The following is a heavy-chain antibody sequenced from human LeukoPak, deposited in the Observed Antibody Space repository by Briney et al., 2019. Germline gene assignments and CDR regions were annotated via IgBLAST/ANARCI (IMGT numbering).Heavy chain of an antibody. D-gene: IGHD6-13*01. CDR1: GGSISSSSYY. J-gene: IGHJ4*02. Sequence: SETLSLTCTVSGGSISSSSYYWGWIRQPPGKGLEWIGSIYYSGSTYYNPSLKSRVTISVDTSKNQFSLKLSSVTAADTAVYYCARPGGSSWYDYWGQGTLVTVSS. CDR2: IYYSGST. V-gene: IGHV4-39*01. CDR3: ARPGGSSWYDY.